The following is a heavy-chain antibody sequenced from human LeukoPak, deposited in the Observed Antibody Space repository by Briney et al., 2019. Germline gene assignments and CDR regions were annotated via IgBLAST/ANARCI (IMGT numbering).Heavy chain of an antibody. CDR2: ISSSGSTI. CDR1: GGSFSGYY. D-gene: IGHD3-22*01. V-gene: IGHV3-11*01. Sequence: LSLTCAVYGGSFSGYYWSWIRQAPGKGLEWVSYISSSGSTIYYADSVKGRFTISRDNAKNSLYLQMNSLRAEDTAVYYCARAGITYYYDSSGYHLDYWGQGTLVTVSS. CDR3: ARAGITYYYDSSGYHLDY. J-gene: IGHJ4*02.